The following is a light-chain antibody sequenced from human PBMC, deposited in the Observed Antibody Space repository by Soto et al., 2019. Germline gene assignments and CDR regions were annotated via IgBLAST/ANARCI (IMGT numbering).Light chain of an antibody. CDR2: AAS. Sequence: DIQMTQSPSSLSASVGDRVTITCRASQSISNYLNWYQQKPGKAPKLLMYAASSLQSRVPSRFSGSGSGTDFTLTISSLQPEDFATYYCQQSYSTPQTFGGGTKVEIK. CDR1: QSISNY. V-gene: IGKV1-39*01. J-gene: IGKJ4*01. CDR3: QQSYSTPQT.